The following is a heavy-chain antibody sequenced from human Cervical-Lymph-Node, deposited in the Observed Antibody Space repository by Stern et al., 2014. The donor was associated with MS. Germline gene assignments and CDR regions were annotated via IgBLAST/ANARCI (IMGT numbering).Heavy chain of an antibody. CDR3: AREFNYDSSGYYFYY. CDR2: IIPLFGTV. D-gene: IGHD3-22*01. CDR1: GGTFSSYT. J-gene: IGHJ4*02. Sequence: VQLVQSGAEVKKPGSSVKVSCKASGGTFSSYTISWVRQAPGQGLEWMGGIIPLFGTVNYAQKFLGRVTITADESTSTAYMELSSLRSEDTAVYYCAREFNYDSSGYYFYYWGRGTLVTVSS. V-gene: IGHV1-69*01.